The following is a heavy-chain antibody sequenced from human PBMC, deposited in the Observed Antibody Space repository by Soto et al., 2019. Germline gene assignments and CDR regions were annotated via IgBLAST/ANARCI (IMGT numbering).Heavy chain of an antibody. CDR1: GGSISSSSYS. Sequence: SETLSLTCTVSGGSISSSSYSWRWIRQPPGKGLDLIGSIYHSGSTYYNPSLKSRVTISVDASKNQFSLKLSSVTAADTAVYYCASPISDYYDSRGYYYVFDYWGQGTLVTVSS. CDR3: ASPISDYYDSRGYYYVFDY. CDR2: IYHSGST. J-gene: IGHJ4*02. V-gene: IGHV4-39*01. D-gene: IGHD3-22*01.